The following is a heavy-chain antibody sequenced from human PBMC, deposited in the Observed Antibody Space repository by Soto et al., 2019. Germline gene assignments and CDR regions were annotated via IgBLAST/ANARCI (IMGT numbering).Heavy chain of an antibody. CDR2: IYWDYDK. CDR1: GFSLSSIGMG. D-gene: IGHD5-12*01. V-gene: IGHV2-5*02. J-gene: IGHJ4*02. CDR3: ARLTRGVYDLDRLWEKFDY. Sequence: QITVKESGLTLVKPTETLTLTCTFSGFSLSSIGMGVGWIRQPPGKALEWLALIYWDYDKRYSPSLSSRLTITKDPSKNQVDLTMTIMDPVDTATYYCARLTRGVYDLDRLWEKFDYWGQGTLVTVSS.